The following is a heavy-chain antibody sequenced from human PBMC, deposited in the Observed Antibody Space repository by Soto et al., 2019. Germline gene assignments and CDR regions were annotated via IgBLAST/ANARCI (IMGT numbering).Heavy chain of an antibody. J-gene: IGHJ4*02. CDR1: GGSITTYY. Sequence: SETLSLTCTVSGGSITTYYWSWIRQPPGKGLEWIGYTYTSGSTHYNPSLRSRVTISLDTSKNQFSLRLSSVTAADTAGYHCGNCDNTGLGICCWGQGTLVTVSS. CDR3: GNCDNTGLGICC. D-gene: IGHD3-16*01. CDR2: TYTSGST. V-gene: IGHV4-4*08.